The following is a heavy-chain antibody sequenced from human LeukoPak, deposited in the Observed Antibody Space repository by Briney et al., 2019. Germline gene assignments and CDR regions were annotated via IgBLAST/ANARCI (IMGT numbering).Heavy chain of an antibody. V-gene: IGHV3-30*04. CDR1: GFTFSSYA. Sequence: PGGSLRLSCAASGFTFSSYAMHWVRQAPGKGLEWVAVISYDGSNKYYADSVKGRFTISRDNAKNSLFLQMNSLRAEDTAVYYCATMEIESYSDSWGQGTLVTVSS. CDR3: ATMEIESYSDS. CDR2: ISYDGSNK. J-gene: IGHJ4*02. D-gene: IGHD2-21*01.